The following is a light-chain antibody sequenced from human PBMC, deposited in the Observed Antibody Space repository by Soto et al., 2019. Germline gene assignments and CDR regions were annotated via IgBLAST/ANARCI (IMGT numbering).Light chain of an antibody. CDR3: QQYYSPPPA. CDR1: QSVLYSSNNKNY. Sequence: DIVMTQSPDSLAVSLGERATINCKSSQSVLYSSNNKNYLAWYQQKPGQPPKLLIYWASTRESGVPDRFSGSGSGTDFTLTISSLQAEDVEVYYCQQYYSPPPAFGGGTKVEIK. V-gene: IGKV4-1*01. CDR2: WAS. J-gene: IGKJ4*01.